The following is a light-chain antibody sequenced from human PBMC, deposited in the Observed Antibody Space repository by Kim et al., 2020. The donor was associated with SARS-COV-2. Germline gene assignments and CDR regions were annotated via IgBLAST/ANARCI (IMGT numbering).Light chain of an antibody. V-gene: IGLV2-23*02. CDR3: CSYAGSSTFAV. Sequence: SITISCTGTSSDVGSYNLVSWYQQHPGKAPKLMIYEVSKRPSGVSNRFSGSKSGNTASLTISGLQAEDEADYYCCSYAGSSTFAVFGGGTQLTVL. CDR1: SSDVGSYNL. CDR2: EVS. J-gene: IGLJ7*01.